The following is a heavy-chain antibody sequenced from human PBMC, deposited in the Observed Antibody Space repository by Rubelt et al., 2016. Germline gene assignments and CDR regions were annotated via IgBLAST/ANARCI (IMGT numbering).Heavy chain of an antibody. CDR2: IYYSGTT. CDR3: AGDYGGWGYFNL. CDR1: GGSISNYY. Sequence: QVQLLESGPGLLKPSETLSLTCTVSGGSISNYYWNWIRQPPGKGLEWIGYIYYSGTTNYPPSLKSGTARPGERSKNQFVLKLNLVTAAETAVYDCAGDYGGWGYFNLWGRGTLVTVSS. D-gene: IGHD4-23*01. J-gene: IGHJ2*01. V-gene: IGHV4-59*01.